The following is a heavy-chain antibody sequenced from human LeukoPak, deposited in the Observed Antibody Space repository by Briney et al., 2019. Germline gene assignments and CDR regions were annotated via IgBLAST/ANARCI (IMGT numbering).Heavy chain of an antibody. V-gene: IGHV4-39*01. J-gene: IGHJ6*02. CDR3: ARRPTIVVGLRRYYYGMDV. CDR2: IYYSGST. CDR1: GGSISSSSYY. Sequence: PSETLSLTCTVSGGSISSSSYYWGWIRQPPGKGLEWIGNIYYSGSTYYNPSLKSRVTISVDTSKNQFSLKLSSVTAADTAVYYCARRPTIVVGLRRYYYGMDVWGQGTTVTVSS. D-gene: IGHD2-15*01.